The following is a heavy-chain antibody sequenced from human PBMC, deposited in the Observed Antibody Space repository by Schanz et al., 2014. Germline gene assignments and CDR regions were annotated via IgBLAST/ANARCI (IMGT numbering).Heavy chain of an antibody. D-gene: IGHD2-15*01. V-gene: IGHV3-74*02. Sequence: VQLVESGGGVVQPGRSLRLSCAASGFTFSSHWMHWVRQDPGKGLVWVARINSVGSNADYADSVTGRFTISRDNAKNTLYLQMNARRAENTAVYYCARKKKLGGYGGRGHDSLDIWGQGTMVTVSS. CDR3: ARKKKLGGYGGRGHDSLDI. CDR2: INSVGSNA. J-gene: IGHJ3*02. CDR1: GFTFSSHW.